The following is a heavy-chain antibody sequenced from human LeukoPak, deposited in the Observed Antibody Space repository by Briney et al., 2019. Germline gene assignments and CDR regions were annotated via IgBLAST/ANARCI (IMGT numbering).Heavy chain of an antibody. CDR3: AKGRGMIVAVTSDY. V-gene: IGHV3-23*01. Sequence: GGSLRLSCAASGFAFSSNWMHWVRQTPGKGLVWVSTISGSDGSTYYADSVKGRFTISRDNSKNTLYLQMSSLRAEDTAVYYCAKGRGMIVAVTSDYWGQGTLVTVSS. J-gene: IGHJ4*02. CDR1: GFAFSSNW. D-gene: IGHD3-22*01. CDR2: ISGSDGST.